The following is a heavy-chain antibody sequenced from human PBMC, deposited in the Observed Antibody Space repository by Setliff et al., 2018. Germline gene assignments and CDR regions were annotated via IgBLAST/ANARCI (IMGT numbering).Heavy chain of an antibody. CDR1: GFTFSSYW. CDR3: AKDQGTGYCSGGSCYLFEH. V-gene: IGHV3-33*03. CDR2: IWFDGGNE. D-gene: IGHD2-15*01. Sequence: PGGSLRLSCAASGFTFSSYWMSWVRQAPGKGPEWVAAIWFDGGNEFYADSVRGRFTISRDNSKNMLYLQMDSLRVEDTAVYYCAKDQGTGYCSGGSCYLFEHWGQGVQVTVSS. J-gene: IGHJ4*02.